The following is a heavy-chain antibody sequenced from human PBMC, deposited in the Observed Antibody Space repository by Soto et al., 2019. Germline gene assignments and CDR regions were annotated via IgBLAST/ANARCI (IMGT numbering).Heavy chain of an antibody. Sequence: GASVNVSCKVSGYTLTEVSMHWVRQAPGKGLEWIGGFDPEDGETIYAQKFQGRVTMTEDTSTDTAYMELSSLRSEDTAVYYCATGLIYDSSGYYFFRYLDLSGRRTLVNVSS. V-gene: IGHV1-24*01. CDR2: FDPEDGET. D-gene: IGHD3-22*01. CDR1: GYTLTEVS. J-gene: IGHJ2*01. CDR3: ATGLIYDSSGYYFFRYLDL.